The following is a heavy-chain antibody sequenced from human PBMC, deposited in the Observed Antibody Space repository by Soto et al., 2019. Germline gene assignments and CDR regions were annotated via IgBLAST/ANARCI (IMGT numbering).Heavy chain of an antibody. CDR3: ARGSIFGVVITPYFDY. CDR1: GGTFSSYA. D-gene: IGHD3-3*01. CDR2: IIPIFGTA. J-gene: IGHJ4*02. Sequence: QVQLVQSGAEVKKPGSSVKVSCKASGGTFSSYAISWVRQAPGQGLEWMGGIIPIFGTANYAQKFQGRVTITADESTSTAYMELSSLRSEDTAVYYCARGSIFGVVITPYFDYWGQGTLVTVSS. V-gene: IGHV1-69*12.